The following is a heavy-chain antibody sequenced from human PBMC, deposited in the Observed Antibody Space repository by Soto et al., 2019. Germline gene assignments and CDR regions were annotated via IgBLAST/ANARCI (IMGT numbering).Heavy chain of an antibody. Sequence: GGSLRLSCAASGFTFSSYSMNWVRQAPGKGLEWVGRIKSKTDGGTTDYAAPVKGRFTISRDDSKNTLYLQMNSLKTEDTAVYYCTTSDYSSSSAHLLSYWGQATMVTV. D-gene: IGHD6-6*01. V-gene: IGHV3-15*01. CDR2: IKSKTDGGTT. CDR1: GFTFSSYS. CDR3: TTSDYSSSSAHLLSY. J-gene: IGHJ4*02.